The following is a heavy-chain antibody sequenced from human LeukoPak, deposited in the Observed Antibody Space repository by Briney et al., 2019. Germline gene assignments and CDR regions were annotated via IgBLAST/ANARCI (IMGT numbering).Heavy chain of an antibody. CDR1: GYTLTELS. J-gene: IGHJ4*02. Sequence: GASVKVSCKVSGYTLTELSMHWVRQAPGKGLEWMGGFDPEDGETIYAQKFQGRVTMTEDTSTDTAYMELSSLRSEDTAVYYCATGLRGYDSTTRDNWGQGTLVTASS. CDR2: FDPEDGET. CDR3: ATGLRGYDSTTRDN. D-gene: IGHD5-12*01. V-gene: IGHV1-24*01.